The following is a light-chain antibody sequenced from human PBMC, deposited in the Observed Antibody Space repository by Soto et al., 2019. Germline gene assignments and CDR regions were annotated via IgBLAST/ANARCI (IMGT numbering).Light chain of an antibody. CDR3: QQYNIWPSIT. J-gene: IGKJ5*01. Sequence: DIVLTQSPGTLSLSPWERATLSCRASQSVSSNVAWYQQKPGQAPRLLIYGASTRATGIPARFSGSGSGTEFTLTISSLQSEDFAVYYCQQYNIWPSITFGQGTRLEIK. CDR1: QSVSSN. V-gene: IGKV3-15*01. CDR2: GAS.